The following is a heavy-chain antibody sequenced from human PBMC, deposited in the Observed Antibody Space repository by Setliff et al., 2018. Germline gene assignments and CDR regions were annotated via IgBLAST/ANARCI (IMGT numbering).Heavy chain of an antibody. D-gene: IGHD6-6*01. CDR2: IKQDGSEK. J-gene: IGHJ4*02. CDR3: ASTQRGTSSEC. Sequence: GGSLRLSCAVSGFIFSPYTTTWVRQAPGKGLEWVANIKQDGSEKYYVDSVKGRFTISRDNAKNSLYLQMNSLRAEDTAVYYCASTQRGTSSECWGQGTLVTVSS. CDR1: GFIFSPYT. V-gene: IGHV3-7*03.